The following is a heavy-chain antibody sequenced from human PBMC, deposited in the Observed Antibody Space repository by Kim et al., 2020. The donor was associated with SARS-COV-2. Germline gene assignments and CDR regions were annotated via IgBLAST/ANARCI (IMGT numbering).Heavy chain of an antibody. Sequence: GGSLRLSCAASGFTFSSYSMNWVRQAPGKGLEWVSSISSSSSYIYYADSVKGRFTISRDNAKNSLYLQMNSLRAEDTAVYYCAREANYYGSGSYLPDYWGQGTLVTVSS. CDR3: AREANYYGSGSYLPDY. V-gene: IGHV3-21*04. J-gene: IGHJ4*02. CDR2: ISSSSSYI. CDR1: GFTFSSYS. D-gene: IGHD3-10*01.